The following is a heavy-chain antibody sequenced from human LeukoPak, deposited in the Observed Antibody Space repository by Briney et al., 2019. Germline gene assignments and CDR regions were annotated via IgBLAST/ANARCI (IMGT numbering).Heavy chain of an antibody. CDR3: ARDSEGTTGHRVFDY. CDR1: GFTVSSNY. V-gene: IGHV3-53*01. D-gene: IGHD4-17*01. Sequence: GGSLRLSCAASGFTVSSNYMSWVRQAPGKGLEWVSVIYSGGSTYYADSVKGRFTISRDNSKNTLYLQMSSLRAEDTAVYYCARDSEGTTGHRVFDYWGQGTLVTVSS. J-gene: IGHJ4*02. CDR2: IYSGGST.